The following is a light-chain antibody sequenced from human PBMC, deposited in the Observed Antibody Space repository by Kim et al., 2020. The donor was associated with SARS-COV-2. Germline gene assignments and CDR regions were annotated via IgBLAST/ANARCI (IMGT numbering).Light chain of an antibody. CDR3: QHYGPSWT. J-gene: IGKJ1*01. CDR1: QIIASAY. V-gene: IGKV3-20*01. CDR2: AAA. Sequence: EIVLTQSPGTLSLSPGERVTLSCRASQIIASAYLAWYQQRPGQAPRLLIYAAATRATGIPDRFSGRGSGTDFTFTISRLEPEDFAVYYCQHYGPSWTFGQGTKVDIK.